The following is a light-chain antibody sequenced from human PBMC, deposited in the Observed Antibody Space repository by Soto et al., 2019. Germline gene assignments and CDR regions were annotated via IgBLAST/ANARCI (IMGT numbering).Light chain of an antibody. CDR2: DAS. CDR1: QSVSSSY. CDR3: QQYGSSPYT. Sequence: EIVLTQSPATLSLSPGERATLSCWASQSVSSSYLAWYQQKPGLAPRLLIYDASSRATGIPDRCSGSGSGTDFTLTISRLEPEDFAVYYCQQYGSSPYTFGQGTKLEIK. V-gene: IGKV3D-20*01. J-gene: IGKJ2*01.